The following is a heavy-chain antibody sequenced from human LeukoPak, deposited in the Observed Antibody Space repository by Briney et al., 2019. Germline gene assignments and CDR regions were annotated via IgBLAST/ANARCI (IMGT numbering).Heavy chain of an antibody. CDR2: ISYDGSNK. V-gene: IGHV3-30*19. CDR3: ARGLKAFGYSYGLDY. D-gene: IGHD5-18*01. Sequence: PGGSLRLSCVVSGFTFGSYGMDWVRQAPGKGLEWMAVISYDGSNKYYAESVKGRFTISRDNSKNTLYLQMNSLRPEDTAVYYCARGLKAFGYSYGLDYWGQGTLVTVSS. CDR1: GFTFGSYG. J-gene: IGHJ4*02.